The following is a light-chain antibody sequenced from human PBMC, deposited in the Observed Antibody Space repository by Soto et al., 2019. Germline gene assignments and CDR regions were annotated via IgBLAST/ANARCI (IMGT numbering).Light chain of an antibody. CDR3: QQYGVSPRT. J-gene: IGKJ1*01. CDR2: DGS. Sequence: EIVLTQSPDTLSLSPGDRATLSGRASQSVNSYLAWYQQKPGQAPRLLIYDGSNRATGIPARFSGSGSGTDFTLTISSLEPEDFAVYYCQQYGVSPRTFGQGTKVDIK. CDR1: QSVNSY. V-gene: IGKV3-11*01.